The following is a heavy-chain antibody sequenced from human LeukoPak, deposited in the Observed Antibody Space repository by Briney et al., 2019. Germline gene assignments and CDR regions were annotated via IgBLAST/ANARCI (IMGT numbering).Heavy chain of an antibody. D-gene: IGHD3-16*02. J-gene: IGHJ5*02. CDR1: GGSFSNYY. CDR3: ARQGRYRPFDP. CDR2: INHSGST. Sequence: SETLSLTCAVSGGSFSNYYWSCIRQSPEKGLEWIGEINHSGSTNYNPSLKSRVTIPVDTSKNQFSLKLSSVTAADTAVYYCARQGRYRPFDPWGQGTLVTVSS. V-gene: IGHV4-34*01.